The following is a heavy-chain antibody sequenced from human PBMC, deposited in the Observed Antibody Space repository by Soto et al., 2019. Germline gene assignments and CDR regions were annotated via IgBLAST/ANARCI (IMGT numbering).Heavy chain of an antibody. CDR2: ISYDGTNK. J-gene: IGHJ4*02. CDR1: GFIFGSYG. V-gene: IGHV3-30*18. D-gene: IGHD4-17*01. CDR3: AQVPRYTVTPPDDY. Sequence: QVQLVESGGGVVQPGRSLRLSCVASGFIFGSYGMHWVRPAPGEGLEWVAVISYDGTNKYYADSVKGRFTISGDNSKNTLWLQMNSLRAEDTAVYYCAQVPRYTVTPPDDYWGQGTLVTVSS.